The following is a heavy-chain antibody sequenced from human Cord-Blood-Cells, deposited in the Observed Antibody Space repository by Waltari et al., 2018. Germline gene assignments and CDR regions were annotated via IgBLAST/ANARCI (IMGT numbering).Heavy chain of an antibody. CDR3: ARHASGFDAFDI. CDR1: GGSISSSSYY. D-gene: IGHD5-12*01. CDR2: IYYRGST. Sequence: QLQLQESGPGLVKPSETLSLTCTVSGGSISSSSYYWGWIRQPPGKGLEWFGSIYYRGSTYYNPPLKSRVTISVDTSKNQFSLKRSSVTAADTAVYYCARHASGFDAFDIWGQGTMVTVSS. J-gene: IGHJ3*02. V-gene: IGHV4-39*01.